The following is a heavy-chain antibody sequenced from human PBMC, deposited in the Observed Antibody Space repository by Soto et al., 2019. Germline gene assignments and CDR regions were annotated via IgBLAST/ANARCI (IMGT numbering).Heavy chain of an antibody. V-gene: IGHV5-51*01. D-gene: IGHD5-12*01. CDR3: VRRLFYSGYVAFDY. CDR2: IFPGDSDT. J-gene: IGHJ4*02. Sequence: GESLKISCQASGYSFTNYWIGWVRQMPGKGLEWLGIIFPGDSDTRYSPSFQGQVTISADKSISTAYLQWSSLKASDSATFYCVRRLFYSGYVAFDYWGQGTLVTVSS. CDR1: GYSFTNYW.